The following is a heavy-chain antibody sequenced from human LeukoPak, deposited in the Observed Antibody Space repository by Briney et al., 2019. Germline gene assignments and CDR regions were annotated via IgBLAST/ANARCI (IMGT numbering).Heavy chain of an antibody. CDR2: IWYDGSKE. CDR1: GFTFSSYG. J-gene: IGHJ4*02. CDR3: AGGDSSGPRDY. D-gene: IGHD3-22*01. V-gene: IGHV3-33*01. Sequence: PGGSLSLSCAASGFTFSSYGMHWFRQAPGKGLEWVAVIWYDGSKEYYADSVKGRFTISRDNSKNTLYLQMNSLRVEDTAVYYCAGGDSSGPRDYWGQGTLVTVSS.